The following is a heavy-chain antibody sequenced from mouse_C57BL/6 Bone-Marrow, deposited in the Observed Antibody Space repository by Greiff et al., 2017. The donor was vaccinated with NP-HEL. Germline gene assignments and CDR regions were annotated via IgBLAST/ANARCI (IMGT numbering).Heavy chain of an antibody. CDR2: INPNNGGT. CDR1: GYTFTDYN. J-gene: IGHJ3*01. Sequence: VQLQQSGPELVKPGASVKMSCKASGYTFTDYNMHWVKQSHGKSLEWIGYINPNNGGTSYNQKFKGKATLTVNKSSSTAYMELRSLTSEDSAVYYCAREGYYGYPPWFAYWGQGTLVTVSA. V-gene: IGHV1-22*01. D-gene: IGHD2-2*01. CDR3: AREGYYGYPPWFAY.